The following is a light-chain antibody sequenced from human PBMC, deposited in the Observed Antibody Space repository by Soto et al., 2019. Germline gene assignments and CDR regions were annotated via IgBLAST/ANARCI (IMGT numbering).Light chain of an antibody. CDR1: QSVSSY. CDR2: DAS. J-gene: IGKJ4*01. CDR3: QQRHNWPRLT. Sequence: DIVLTQSPATLSLSPGERATLSCRASQSVSSYLAWYQQKPGQAPRLLIYDASNRATDIPARFSGSGSGTDFTLTISSLEPEDFAVYYCQQRHNWPRLTFGEGTKVEIK. V-gene: IGKV3-11*01.